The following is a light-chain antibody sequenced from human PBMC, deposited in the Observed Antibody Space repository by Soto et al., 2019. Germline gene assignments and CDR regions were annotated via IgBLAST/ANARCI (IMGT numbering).Light chain of an antibody. J-gene: IGKJ1*01. V-gene: IGKV4-1*01. Sequence: DIVMTQSPDSLAVSLGERATINCKSSQSILYSPNNKNYLSWFQQKPGQPPKLLIYWASTRESGVPDRFSGSGSGADFTLTISSLQAEDVAVYYCQQYFDFPWTFGQGTKVEI. CDR2: WAS. CDR1: QSILYSPNNKNY. CDR3: QQYFDFPWT.